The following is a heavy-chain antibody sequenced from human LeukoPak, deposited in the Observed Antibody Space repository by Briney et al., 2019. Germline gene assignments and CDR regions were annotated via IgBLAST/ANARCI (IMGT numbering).Heavy chain of an antibody. CDR1: GGSFSGYY. J-gene: IGHJ3*02. Sequence: SETLSLTCAVYGGSFSGYYWSWIRQPPGKGLEWIGEINHSGSTNYNPSLKSRVTISVDTSKNQFSLKLSSVTAADTAVCYCAGLAAGILGGDAFDIWGQGTMVTVSS. D-gene: IGHD6-13*01. CDR2: INHSGST. V-gene: IGHV4-34*01. CDR3: AGLAAGILGGDAFDI.